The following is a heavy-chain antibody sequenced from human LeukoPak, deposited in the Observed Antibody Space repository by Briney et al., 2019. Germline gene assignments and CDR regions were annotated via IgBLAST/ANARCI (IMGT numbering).Heavy chain of an antibody. CDR3: ARNLWFGESSDAFDM. J-gene: IGHJ3*02. Sequence: ASVKVSCKASGYTFTDYYMHWVRQAPGQGLEWMGWTNPNSGGTNYAQKFQGRVTMTRDTSISTAYMDMSSLRSDDTAVYYCARNLWFGESSDAFDMWGQGTMVTVSS. CDR2: TNPNSGGT. D-gene: IGHD3-10*01. V-gene: IGHV1-2*02. CDR1: GYTFTDYY.